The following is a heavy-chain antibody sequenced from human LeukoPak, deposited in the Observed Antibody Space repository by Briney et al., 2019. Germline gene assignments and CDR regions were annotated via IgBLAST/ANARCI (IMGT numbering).Heavy chain of an antibody. CDR2: IYTSGST. Sequence: SETLSLTCTVSGGSISSGSYYWSWIRQPAGNGLERIGRIYTSGSTNYNPSLKSRVTISVDTSKNQFSLKLSSVTAADTAVYYCARDTAMVPLPYFDLWGRGTLVTVSS. D-gene: IGHD5-18*01. V-gene: IGHV4-61*02. J-gene: IGHJ2*01. CDR1: GGSISSGSYY. CDR3: ARDTAMVPLPYFDL.